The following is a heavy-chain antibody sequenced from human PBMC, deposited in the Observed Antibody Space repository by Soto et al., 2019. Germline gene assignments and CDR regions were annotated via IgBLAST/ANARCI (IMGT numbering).Heavy chain of an antibody. CDR1: GYTFSTYY. V-gene: IGHV1-46*01. CDR2: INPSGGST. D-gene: IGHD4-4*01. CDR3: ARYDYNGYYYDY. Sequence: GASVKVSCKASGYTFSTYYMHWVRQAPGQGYEWMGIINPSGGSTTYAQKFQGRVTMTRDTSTTTVYMELSSLKSEDTAVYYCARYDYNGYYYDYWGQGTLVTVSS. J-gene: IGHJ4*02.